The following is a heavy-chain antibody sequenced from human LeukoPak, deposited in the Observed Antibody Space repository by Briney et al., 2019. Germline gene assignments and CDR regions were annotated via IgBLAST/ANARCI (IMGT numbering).Heavy chain of an antibody. D-gene: IGHD1-26*01. Sequence: PGGSLRLSCAASGFTFSSYAMSWVRQAPGKGLEWVSAISGSSGNTYYADSMKGRFIISRDNSKNTLYLQMNSLRAEDTAVYYCAKAGSIRFDYWGQGILVTVSS. CDR3: AKAGSIRFDY. V-gene: IGHV3-23*01. CDR2: ISGSSGNT. CDR1: GFTFSSYA. J-gene: IGHJ4*02.